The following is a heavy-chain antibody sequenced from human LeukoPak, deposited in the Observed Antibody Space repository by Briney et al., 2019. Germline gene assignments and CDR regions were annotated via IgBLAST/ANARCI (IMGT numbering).Heavy chain of an antibody. V-gene: IGHV3-74*01. D-gene: IGHD1-26*01. CDR2: INSDGSST. J-gene: IGHJ4*02. Sequence: PGGSLRLSCAASGFTFSSYSMNWVRQAPGKGLVWVSRINSDGSSTSYADSVKGRFTISRDNTKNTLYLQMNSLRAEDTAVYYCARVGYGSYFDWGQGTLVTVSS. CDR1: GFTFSSYS. CDR3: ARVGYGSYFD.